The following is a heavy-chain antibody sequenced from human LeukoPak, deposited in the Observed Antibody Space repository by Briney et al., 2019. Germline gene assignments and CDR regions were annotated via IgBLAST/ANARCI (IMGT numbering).Heavy chain of an antibody. Sequence: ASVKVSCKASGYTFTSYGISWVRQAPGQGLEWMGWISAYNGNTNYAQKLQGRVTMTTDTSTSTAYMELRSLRSDDTAVYYCARGHNTYYYDSSGYPYDYWGQGTLVTVSS. CDR1: GYTFTSYG. CDR2: ISAYNGNT. J-gene: IGHJ4*02. D-gene: IGHD3-22*01. CDR3: ARGHNTYYYDSSGYPYDY. V-gene: IGHV1-18*01.